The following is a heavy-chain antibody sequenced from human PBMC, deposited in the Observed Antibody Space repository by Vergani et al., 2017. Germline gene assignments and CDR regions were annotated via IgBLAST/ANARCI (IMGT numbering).Heavy chain of an antibody. Sequence: QVQLVESGGGVVQPGRSLRLSCAASGFTFSSYGMHWVRQAPGKGLEWVAVIWYDGSNKYYADSVKGRFTISRDNSKNTLYLQMNSLRAEDTAVYYCARGRGYGGNSREMLWGQGTTVTVSS. V-gene: IGHV3-33*01. J-gene: IGHJ6*02. CDR1: GFTFSSYG. CDR2: IWYDGSNK. CDR3: ARGRGYGGNSREML. D-gene: IGHD4-23*01.